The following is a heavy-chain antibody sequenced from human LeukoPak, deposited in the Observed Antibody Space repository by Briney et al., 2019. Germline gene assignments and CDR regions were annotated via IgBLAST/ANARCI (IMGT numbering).Heavy chain of an antibody. J-gene: IGHJ3*02. D-gene: IGHD2-21*01. CDR1: GYTFTSYD. V-gene: IGHV1-18*01. CDR3: ARGPGIAHAFDI. Sequence: ASVKVSCEAPGYTFTSYDISWVRQAPGQGLEWMGWISAYNGNTNYAQKLQGRVTMTTDTSTSTAYMELRSLRSDDTAVYYCARGPGIAHAFDIWGQGTMVTVSS. CDR2: ISAYNGNT.